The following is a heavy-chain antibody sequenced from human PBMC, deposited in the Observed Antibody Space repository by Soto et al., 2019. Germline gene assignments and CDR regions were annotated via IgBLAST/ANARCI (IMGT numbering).Heavy chain of an antibody. CDR1: GYTFSTYG. V-gene: IGHV1-18*01. D-gene: IGHD3-3*01. CDR2: ISAYDGKT. CDR3: ARDPHEFWTSYWFDP. Sequence: ASVKVSCKTSGYTFSTYGINWVRQAPGQGLELMGWISAYDGKTTYAEKFQGRVTLTTGTSTSTAYMEPRSLRSDDTAIYYCARDPHEFWTSYWFDPWGQGTPVT. J-gene: IGHJ5*02.